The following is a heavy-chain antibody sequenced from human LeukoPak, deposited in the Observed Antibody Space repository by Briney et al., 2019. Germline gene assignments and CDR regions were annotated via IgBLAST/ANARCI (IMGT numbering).Heavy chain of an antibody. CDR2: VSGSGDIT. D-gene: IGHD3-16*02. Sequence: PGGSLRLSCVASGFTFTSYAMNWVRQAPGKGLEWVSTVSGSGDITYYAGSVKGQFTISRDNSKNTLYLQMNSLRAEDTAVYHCARDRTYDYVWGSYRGEGMDVWGQGTTVTVSS. CDR3: ARDRTYDYVWGSYRGEGMDV. J-gene: IGHJ6*02. V-gene: IGHV3-23*01. CDR1: GFTFTSYA.